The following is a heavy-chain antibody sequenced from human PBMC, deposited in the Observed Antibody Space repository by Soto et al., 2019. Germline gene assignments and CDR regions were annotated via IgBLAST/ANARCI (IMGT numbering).Heavy chain of an antibody. J-gene: IGHJ4*02. CDR2: ISYDGSNK. Sequence: PGGSLRLSCAASGFTFSSYGMHWVRQAPGKGLEWVAVISYDGSNKYYADSVKGRFTISRDNSKNTLYLQMNSLRAEDTAVYYCAKELVGSSPHWGQGTLVTVSS. CDR1: GFTFSSYG. CDR3: AKELVGSSPH. V-gene: IGHV3-30*18. D-gene: IGHD6-13*01.